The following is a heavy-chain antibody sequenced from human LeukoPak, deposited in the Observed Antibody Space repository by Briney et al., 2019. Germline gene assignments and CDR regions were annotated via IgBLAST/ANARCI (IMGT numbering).Heavy chain of an antibody. V-gene: IGHV4-39*01. CDR2: ISYSGSI. D-gene: IGHD3-16*01. CDR1: GGSISSRPYY. Sequence: SETLSLTCTVSGGSISSRPYYWGWVRQPPGQGLEWIGSISYSGSIHYNPSLKSRVTISVDTSRNHFSLRLSSVTAADTAVYYCATLEIGDYYLDYWGQGTLVTVSS. CDR3: ATLEIGDYYLDY. J-gene: IGHJ4*02.